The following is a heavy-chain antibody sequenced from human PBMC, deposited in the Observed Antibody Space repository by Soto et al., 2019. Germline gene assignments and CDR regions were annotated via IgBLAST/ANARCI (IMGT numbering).Heavy chain of an antibody. CDR1: GYTFSDYD. D-gene: IGHD3-22*01. CDR3: ARDGYYYDSSGYVYGGIGWFDP. CDR2: MSPNSGKT. V-gene: IGHV1-8*01. Sequence: GASVKVSCKTSGYTFSDYDVSWVRQATGQGLEWMGWMSPNSGKTGYVEKFQGRVTMTANTSLSTAYMELRSLKSEDTAIYYCARDGYYYDSSGYVYGGIGWFDPWGQGTLVTVSS. J-gene: IGHJ5*02.